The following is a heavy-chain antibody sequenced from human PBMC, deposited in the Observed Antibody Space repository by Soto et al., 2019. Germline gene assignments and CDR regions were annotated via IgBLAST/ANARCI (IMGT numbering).Heavy chain of an antibody. CDR1: GFSLSRTRMA. J-gene: IGHJ4*02. CDR3: AHIVVAGLGYYFDY. Sequence: QITLKESGPTLVKPTQTLTLTYTFSGFSLSRTRMAVGWIRQPPGKALDWLALIYWDDDKRYSPFLKSRLTITKDTSKNQVVLTMSNMDPVDTARYYCAHIVVAGLGYYFDYWGQGTLVTVSS. D-gene: IGHD6-19*01. V-gene: IGHV2-5*02. CDR2: IYWDDDK.